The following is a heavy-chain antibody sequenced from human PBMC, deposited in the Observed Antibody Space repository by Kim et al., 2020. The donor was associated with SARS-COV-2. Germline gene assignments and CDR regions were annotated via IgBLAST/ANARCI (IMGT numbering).Heavy chain of an antibody. CDR3: TRAKVATNAFDS. CDR2: VNTDGSDT. Sequence: GGSLRLSCEASGFTFSGFWMDWVRQAPGKGLLWVSRVNTDGSDTTYADSVKGRFTVSRDNAKNTLYLQMNRLRADDTAVYYCTRAKVATNAFDSWGQGIL. CDR1: GFTFSGFW. V-gene: IGHV3-74*03. J-gene: IGHJ4*02. D-gene: IGHD1-1*01.